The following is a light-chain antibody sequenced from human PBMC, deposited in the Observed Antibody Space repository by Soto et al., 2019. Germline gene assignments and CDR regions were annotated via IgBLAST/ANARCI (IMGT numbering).Light chain of an antibody. CDR1: QSVSSN. CDR3: QQYGSSSSWT. CDR2: GAS. V-gene: IGKV3-20*01. J-gene: IGKJ1*01. Sequence: EIVMTQSPATLSVSPGERATLSCRASQSVSSNLAWYQQKPGQPPRLLIYGASSRATGIPDRFSGSGSGTDFTLTIDRLEPEDFAVYYCQQYGSSSSWTFGQGTKVDIK.